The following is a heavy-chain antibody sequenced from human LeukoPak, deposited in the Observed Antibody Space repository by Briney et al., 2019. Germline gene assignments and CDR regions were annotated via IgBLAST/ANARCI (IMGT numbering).Heavy chain of an antibody. CDR2: ISGSGGNT. J-gene: IGHJ4*02. CDR3: AKDQHDSSGYYGY. CDR1: GFTFSSYA. D-gene: IGHD3-22*01. V-gene: IGHV3-23*01. Sequence: GGSLRLSCAASGFTFSSYAMSWVRQAPGKGLEWVSAISGSGGNTYYADSVKGRFTISRDNSKNTLYLQMNSLRAEDTAVYYCAKDQHDSSGYYGYWGQGTLVTVSS.